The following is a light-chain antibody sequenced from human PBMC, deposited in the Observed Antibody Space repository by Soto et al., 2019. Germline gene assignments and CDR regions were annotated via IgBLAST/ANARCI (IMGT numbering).Light chain of an antibody. CDR3: QQFSSYPLT. CDR1: QTVSSN. CDR2: GAS. V-gene: IGKV3-15*01. Sequence: DIVMTQSPATLSVSPGETATLSCRASQTVSSNLAWYHQKPGQAPRLLIYGASTRATGIPDRFSGGGSGTDFTLTISRLEPEDFAVYYCQQFSSYPLTFGGGTKVDIK. J-gene: IGKJ4*01.